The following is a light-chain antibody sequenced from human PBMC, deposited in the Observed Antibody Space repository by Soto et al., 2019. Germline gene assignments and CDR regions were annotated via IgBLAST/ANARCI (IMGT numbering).Light chain of an antibody. J-gene: IGKJ3*01. Sequence: IVMTRSPATLSVSPGERATLSCRASQSISSSLAWYQQKPGQAPRLLIHGASTRATGIPARFSGSGSGTQFTLTISSLQSEDFATYYCQQSYSTPFTFGPGTKVDIK. V-gene: IGKV3-15*01. CDR1: QSISSS. CDR3: QQSYSTPFT. CDR2: GAS.